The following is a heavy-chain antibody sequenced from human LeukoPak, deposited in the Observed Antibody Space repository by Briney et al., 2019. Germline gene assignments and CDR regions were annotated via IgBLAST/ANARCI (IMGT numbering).Heavy chain of an antibody. CDR1: GFTFSSYS. J-gene: IGHJ4*02. D-gene: IGHD3-22*01. Sequence: PGGSLRLSCAASGFTFSSYSMNWVRQAPGKGLEWVANTKQDETEKHYADSVKGRFTISRDNAQNSLYLQMNSLRAEDTAVYFCARNRQWLLADYWGQGTVVTVSS. CDR3: ARNRQWLLADY. CDR2: TKQDETEK. V-gene: IGHV3-7*04.